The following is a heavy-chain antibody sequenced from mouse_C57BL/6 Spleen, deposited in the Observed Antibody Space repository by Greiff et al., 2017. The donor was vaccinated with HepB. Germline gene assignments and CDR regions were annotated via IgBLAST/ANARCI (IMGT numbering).Heavy chain of an antibody. CDR1: GYTFTDYY. CDR3: ARRYDGSSYWYFDV. D-gene: IGHD1-1*01. CDR2: INPNNGGT. V-gene: IGHV1-26*01. Sequence: VQLQQSGPELVKPGASVKISCKASGYTFTDYYMNWVKQSHGKSLEWIGDINPNNGGTSYNQKFKGKATLTVDKSSSTAYMELRSLTSEDSAVYYCARRYDGSSYWYFDVWGTGTTVTVSS. J-gene: IGHJ1*03.